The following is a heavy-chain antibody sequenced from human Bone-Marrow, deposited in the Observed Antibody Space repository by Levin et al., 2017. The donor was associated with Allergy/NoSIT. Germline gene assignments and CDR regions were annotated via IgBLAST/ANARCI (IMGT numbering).Heavy chain of an antibody. V-gene: IGHV1-69*04. Sequence: ASVKVSCKASGGTFNTYTINWVRQAPGQGLEWMGRIIPLLGVVNYAQKFQGRVTITADKSATTAYMELSSLRSDDTAVYYCARDEDTSGSYDYWGQGTLVTVSS. CDR3: ARDEDTSGSYDY. CDR2: IIPLLGVV. CDR1: GGTFNTYT. J-gene: IGHJ4*02. D-gene: IGHD1-26*01.